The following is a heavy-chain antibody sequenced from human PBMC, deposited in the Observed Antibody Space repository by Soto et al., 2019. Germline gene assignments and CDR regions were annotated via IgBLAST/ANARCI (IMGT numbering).Heavy chain of an antibody. CDR2: INHSGST. J-gene: IGHJ5*02. CDR3: ARGEVVVAATRLNWFDP. V-gene: IGHV4-34*01. CDR1: GGSFSGYY. D-gene: IGHD2-15*01. Sequence: SETLSLTCAVYGGSFSGYYWSWIRQPPGKGLEWIGEINHSGSTNYDPSLKSRVTISVDTSKNQFSLKLSSVTAADTAVYYCARGEVVVAATRLNWFDPWGQGTLVTVSS.